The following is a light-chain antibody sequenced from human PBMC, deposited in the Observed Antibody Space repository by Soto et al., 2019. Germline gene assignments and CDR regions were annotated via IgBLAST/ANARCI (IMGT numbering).Light chain of an antibody. V-gene: IGKV3-20*01. CDR3: QQYGSSYPWT. Sequence: TQSPPTLSVSPGERATLSCMASQSVSSNYLAWYQQKPGQAPRLLIYGASSRATGIPDRFSGSGPGTDFTLTIRRLEPGDFAVYYCQQYGSSYPWTFGQGTKVDIK. CDR1: QSVSSNY. CDR2: GAS. J-gene: IGKJ1*01.